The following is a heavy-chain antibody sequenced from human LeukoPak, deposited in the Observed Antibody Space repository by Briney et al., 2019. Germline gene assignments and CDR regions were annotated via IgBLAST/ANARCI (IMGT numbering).Heavy chain of an antibody. CDR1: GGSISSGSYY. D-gene: IGHD3-10*01. CDR2: IYTSGST. J-gene: IGHJ6*04. CDR3: ARAVVLHGSGRAMDV. Sequence: PSETLSLTCTVSGGSISSGSYYWSWIRQPAGKGLEWIGRIYTSGSTNYNPSLKNRVTISVDTSKNQFSLKLSSVTAADTAVYYCARAVVLHGSGRAMDVWGKGTTVTVSS. V-gene: IGHV4-61*02.